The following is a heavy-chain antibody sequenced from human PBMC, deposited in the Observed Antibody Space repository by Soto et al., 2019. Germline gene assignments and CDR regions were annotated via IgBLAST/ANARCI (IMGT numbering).Heavy chain of an antibody. V-gene: IGHV4-4*07. CDR1: GGSISSYY. Sequence: PSETLSLTCTVSGGSISSYYWSWIRQPAGKGLEWIGRVYSSGSTNYNPSLKSRVTMSVDASKNQFSLKLSSVTAADTAVYYCARDVDYNNWVLYYWGQGSLVTVSS. CDR2: VYSSGST. D-gene: IGHD1-1*01. J-gene: IGHJ4*02. CDR3: ARDVDYNNWVLYY.